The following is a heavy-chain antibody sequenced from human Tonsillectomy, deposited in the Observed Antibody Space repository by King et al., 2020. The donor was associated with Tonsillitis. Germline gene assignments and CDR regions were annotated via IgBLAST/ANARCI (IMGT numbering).Heavy chain of an antibody. V-gene: IGHV4-30-4*01. Sequence: QLQESGLGLVKPAQTLSLTCAVYSGSMSSDNYDWSWICQPPGKGLDWVGYVFYRGSAYYNPSLESPVTISLDTAKNQFSLKLSSVTAADTAVYYCARSLPVARHRDAFDVWGQGTMVTVSS. D-gene: IGHD2-2*01. CDR2: VFYRGSA. J-gene: IGHJ3*01. CDR1: SGSMSSDNYD. CDR3: ARSLPVARHRDAFDV.